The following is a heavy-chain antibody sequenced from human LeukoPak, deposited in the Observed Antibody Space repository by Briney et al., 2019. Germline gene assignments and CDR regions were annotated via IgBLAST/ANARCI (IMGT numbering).Heavy chain of an antibody. V-gene: IGHV1-8*02. Sequence: ASVKVSCKASGYTFTGYYMHWVRQATGQGLEWMGWMNPNSGNTGYAQKFQGRVTMTRNTSISTAYMELSSLRSEDTAVYYCARGRPPMVVVVAATLRWFDPWGQGTLVTVSS. D-gene: IGHD2-15*01. CDR1: GYTFTGYY. J-gene: IGHJ5*02. CDR3: ARGRPPMVVVVAATLRWFDP. CDR2: MNPNSGNT.